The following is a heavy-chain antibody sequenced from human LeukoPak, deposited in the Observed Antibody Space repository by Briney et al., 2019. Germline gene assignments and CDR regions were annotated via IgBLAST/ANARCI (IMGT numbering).Heavy chain of an antibody. CDR1: GFTFSSYW. V-gene: IGHV3-7*05. D-gene: IGHD5-18*01. CDR3: ARVRYSYGYDW. J-gene: IGHJ4*02. Sequence: GGSLGLSCAASGFTFSSYWMIWVRQAPGKGLEWVANINQVGSEKYYVDSVKGRFTISRDNAKNALYLQMNSLRAEDTAVYYCARVRYSYGYDWWGQGTLVTVSS. CDR2: INQVGSEK.